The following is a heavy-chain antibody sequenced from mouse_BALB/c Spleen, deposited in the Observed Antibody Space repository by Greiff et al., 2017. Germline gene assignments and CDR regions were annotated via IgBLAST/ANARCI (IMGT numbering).Heavy chain of an antibody. V-gene: IGHV2-2*02. CDR3: ARNPPMITTRRVRDGYAMDY. J-gene: IGHJ4*01. D-gene: IGHD2-4*01. CDR2: IWSGGST. Sequence: QVQLQQSGPGLVQPSQSLSITCTVSGFSLTSYGVHWVRQSPGKGLEWLGVIWSGGSTDYNAAFISRLSISEDNSKSHVFFKMNSLQANDTAIYYCARNPPMITTRRVRDGYAMDYWGQGTSVTVSS. CDR1: GFSLTSYG.